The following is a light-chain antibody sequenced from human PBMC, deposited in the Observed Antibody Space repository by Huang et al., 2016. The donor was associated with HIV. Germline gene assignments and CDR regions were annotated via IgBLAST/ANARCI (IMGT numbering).Light chain of an antibody. Sequence: EIVMTQSPATLSVSPGERATLSCRASESVNTNLAWYQQKPGQAPRLLIYGASTRGTGIPARFRGSGSEADLTLTISSVQSEDFAVYFCQQYHTWPPLTFGGGTKVEIK. V-gene: IGKV3-15*01. CDR2: GAS. CDR1: ESVNTN. J-gene: IGKJ4*01. CDR3: QQYHTWPPLT.